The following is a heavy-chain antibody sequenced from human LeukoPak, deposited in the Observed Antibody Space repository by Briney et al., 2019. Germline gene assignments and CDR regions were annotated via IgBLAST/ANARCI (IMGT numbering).Heavy chain of an antibody. CDR3: ARGVGGSYHFDY. J-gene: IGHJ4*02. CDR1: GFTFRSYS. CDR2: ISSSTTPI. D-gene: IGHD1-26*01. V-gene: IGHV3-48*01. Sequence: PGGSLRLSCKASGFTFRSYSMNWVRQAPGKGLEWVSYISSSTTPIYYADSMKGRFTISRDNAKNSLYLQMNSLRAKDTAVYYCARGVGGSYHFDYWGQGTLVTVSS.